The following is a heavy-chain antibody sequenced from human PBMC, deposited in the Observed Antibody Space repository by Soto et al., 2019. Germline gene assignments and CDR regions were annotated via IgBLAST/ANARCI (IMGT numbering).Heavy chain of an antibody. CDR2: ISYDGSNK. V-gene: IGHV3-30*18. CDR1: GLTFSSFW. J-gene: IGHJ4*02. CDR3: AKGRIAAAGTGPPPFDY. D-gene: IGHD6-13*01. Sequence: PGGSLRLSCAASGLTFSSFWMTWVRQPPGGGLEWVAVISYDGSNKYYADSVKGRFTISRDNSKNTLYLQMNSLRAEDTAVYYCAKGRIAAAGTGPPPFDYWGQGTLVTVSS.